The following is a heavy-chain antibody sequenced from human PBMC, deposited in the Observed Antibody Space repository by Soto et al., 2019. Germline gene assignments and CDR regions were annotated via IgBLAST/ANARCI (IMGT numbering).Heavy chain of an antibody. CDR3: ASLSAGYYYGSSGYYFDY. CDR2: IYYSGST. D-gene: IGHD3-22*01. V-gene: IGHV4-31*03. CDR1: GGSISSGGYY. J-gene: IGHJ4*02. Sequence: SETLSLTCTVSGGSISSGGYYWNWVRQHPGKGLEWIGYIYYSGSTYYNPSLKSRVSISVDTSQNQFSLKLSSVTAADTAVYYCASLSAGYYYGSSGYYFDYWGQGTLVTVSS.